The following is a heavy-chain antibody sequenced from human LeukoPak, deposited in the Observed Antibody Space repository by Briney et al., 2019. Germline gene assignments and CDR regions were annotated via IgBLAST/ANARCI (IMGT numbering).Heavy chain of an antibody. CDR3: ARVLGGYSYGTAFDY. CDR2: ISAYNGNT. Sequence: ASVKVSCKASGCTFTSYGISWVRQAPGQGLEWMGWISAYNGNTNYAQKLRGRVTMTTDTSTSTAYMELRSLRSDDTAVYYCARVLGGYSYGTAFDYWGQGTLVTVSS. D-gene: IGHD5-18*01. V-gene: IGHV1-18*01. J-gene: IGHJ4*02. CDR1: GCTFTSYG.